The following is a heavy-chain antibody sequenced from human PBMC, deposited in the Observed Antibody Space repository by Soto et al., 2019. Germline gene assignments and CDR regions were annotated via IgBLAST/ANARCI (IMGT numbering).Heavy chain of an antibody. D-gene: IGHD2-21*01. J-gene: IGHJ6*02. CDR2: IKGDGSTT. CDR3: ARGLKNYYGVDV. CDR1: GFSFSTYW. Sequence: GSLRLSCAASGFSFSTYWMHWVRQAPGKGLVWVSRIKGDGSTTSYADSVKGRFTISRDNARDTLYLQMNSLGVEDTAVYYCARGLKNYYGVDVWGQGTTVTVSS. V-gene: IGHV3-74*01.